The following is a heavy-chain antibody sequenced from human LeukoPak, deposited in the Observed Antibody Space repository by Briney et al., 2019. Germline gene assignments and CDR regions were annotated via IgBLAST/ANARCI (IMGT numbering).Heavy chain of an antibody. CDR3: ARAYCGGDCYPLSWYFDP. J-gene: IGHJ2*01. CDR1: GYTFTSCY. Sequence: ASVKVSCKASGYTFTSCYMHWVRQAPGQGLEWMGIINPSGGSTSYAQKFQGRVTMTRDTSTSTVYMELSSLRSEDTAVYYCARAYCGGDCYPLSWYFDPWGRGTLVTVSS. V-gene: IGHV1-46*01. CDR2: INPSGGST. D-gene: IGHD2-21*02.